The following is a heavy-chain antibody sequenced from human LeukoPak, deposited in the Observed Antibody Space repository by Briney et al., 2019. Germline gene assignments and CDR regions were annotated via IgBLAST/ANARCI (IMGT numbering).Heavy chain of an antibody. CDR2: ISGSGGNT. CDR3: AKTSARGYQIDY. CDR1: GFTFSSYA. D-gene: IGHD2-2*01. Sequence: GSLRLSCAASGFTFSSYAMSWVRQAPGKGLDWVSAISGSGGNTYYADSVKGRFTISRDNSKNTLYLQMKSLRAEDTAIYYCAKTSARGYQIDYWGQGTLVTVSS. V-gene: IGHV3-23*01. J-gene: IGHJ4*02.